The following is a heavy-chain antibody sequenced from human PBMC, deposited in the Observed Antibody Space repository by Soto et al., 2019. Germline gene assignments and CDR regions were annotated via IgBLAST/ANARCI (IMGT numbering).Heavy chain of an antibody. CDR1: GLSFRSRA. CDR2: ITYTGGDA. Sequence: GTLTLTCAVSGLSFRSRAMSWIRQPPGAGLEWVSTITYTGGDAKYPDPVRGRFATSRDNSKNTHFLQMSAPRAAESATYFCVLGWEGSYSGSQIFCFWGRGNLVTVP. D-gene: IGHD3-10*01. J-gene: IGHJ4*02. CDR3: VLGWEGSYSGSQIFCF. V-gene: IGHV3-23*01.